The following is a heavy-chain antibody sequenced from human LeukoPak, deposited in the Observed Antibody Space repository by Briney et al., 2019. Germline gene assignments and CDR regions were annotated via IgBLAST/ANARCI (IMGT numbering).Heavy chain of an antibody. CDR1: GFTFGDYA. CDR3: TREKLTLSSGGDY. J-gene: IGHJ4*02. CDR2: IRSKAYGGTT. D-gene: IGHD6-19*01. V-gene: IGHV3-49*04. Sequence: GGSLRLSCTASGFTFGDYAMSWVRQAPGKGLEWVGFIRSKAYGGTTEYAASVKGRFTISRDDSKSIAYLQMNSLKTEDTAVYYCTREKLTLSSGGDYWGQGTPVTVSS.